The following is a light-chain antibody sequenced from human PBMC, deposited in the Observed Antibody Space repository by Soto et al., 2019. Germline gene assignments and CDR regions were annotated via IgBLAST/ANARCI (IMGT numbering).Light chain of an antibody. Sequence: DIQMTQSPASLSASVGDRITITCRASQSVGNHLNWYQQKPGKAPKLLIYATSMLQRGVPSRFSGSGSGTDFTLTISSLQPEDFATYSCQQSHRTVSFGQGTNLEVK. CDR2: ATS. CDR1: QSVGNH. V-gene: IGKV1-39*01. J-gene: IGKJ2*03. CDR3: QQSHRTVS.